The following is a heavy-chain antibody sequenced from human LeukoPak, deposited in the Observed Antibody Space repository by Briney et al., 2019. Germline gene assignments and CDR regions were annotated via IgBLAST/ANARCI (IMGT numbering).Heavy chain of an antibody. CDR2: IYYSGST. V-gene: IGHV4-39*07. J-gene: IGHJ5*02. CDR1: GPSISSIIYY. D-gene: IGHD4/OR15-4a*01. CDR3: ARDPPNGGANLFDP. Sequence: SETLSLTCTVSGPSISSIIYYWGWIRQHPGKGLEWIGSIYYSGSTYYNPSLKSRVTISVDTSKNQFSLKLSSVTAADTAVYYCARDPPNGGANLFDPWGQGTLVTVSS.